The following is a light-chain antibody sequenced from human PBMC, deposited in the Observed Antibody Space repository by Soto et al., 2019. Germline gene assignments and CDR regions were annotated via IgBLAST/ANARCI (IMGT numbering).Light chain of an antibody. Sequence: QSALTQSPSVSGATGQRVSISCTGTSSNIGAGFDVHWYQQLPGTAPKLLIYGNNNRPSGVPDRFSGSKSGTSASLAITGLQAEDEADYDCQSYDSSLSGGSVFGTGTKVTVL. CDR1: SSNIGAGFD. V-gene: IGLV1-40*01. J-gene: IGLJ1*01. CDR3: QSYDSSLSGGSV. CDR2: GNN.